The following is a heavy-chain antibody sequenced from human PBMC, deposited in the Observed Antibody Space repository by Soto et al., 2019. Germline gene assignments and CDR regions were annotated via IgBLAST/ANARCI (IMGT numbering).Heavy chain of an antibody. J-gene: IGHJ4*02. D-gene: IGHD3-3*01. Sequence: QVQLQESGPGLVKPSQTLSLTCTVSGGSISSGDYYWSWIRQPPGKGLEWIGYIYYSGSTYYNPSLKSRVTISVDTSKNQFSLKLSSVTAADTAVYYCARSGGLLRFLEWLLDYWGQGTLVTVSS. CDR1: GGSISSGDYY. CDR3: ARSGGLLRFLEWLLDY. CDR2: IYYSGST. V-gene: IGHV4-30-4*01.